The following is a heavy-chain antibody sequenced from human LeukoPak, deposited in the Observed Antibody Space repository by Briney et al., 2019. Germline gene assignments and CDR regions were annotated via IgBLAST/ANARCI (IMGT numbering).Heavy chain of an antibody. Sequence: PGGSLRLSCAASGFTFSSYAMHWVRQAPGKGLEWVAVISYDGSNKYYADSVKGRFTISRDNSKNTLYLQMNSLRAEDTAVYYCARDTSSGNSYGYNYWGQGTLVTVSS. CDR1: GFTFSSYA. J-gene: IGHJ4*02. CDR2: ISYDGSNK. D-gene: IGHD3-16*01. CDR3: ARDTSSGNSYGYNY. V-gene: IGHV3-30-3*01.